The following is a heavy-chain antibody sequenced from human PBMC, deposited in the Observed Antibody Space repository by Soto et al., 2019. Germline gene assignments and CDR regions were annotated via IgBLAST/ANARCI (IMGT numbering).Heavy chain of an antibody. CDR3: TRAYGAETFDF. Sequence: KPSETLSLTCTVSGGSVNSGTDYWSWIRQPPGKGLEWIGYTSNSGSAKYNPSLKSRVTITTDTSTNHFSLKLTSVTAADTATYYCTRAYGAETFDFWGQGTRVTVSS. D-gene: IGHD3-10*01. CDR1: GGSVNSGTDY. J-gene: IGHJ5*01. CDR2: TSNSGSA. V-gene: IGHV4-61*03.